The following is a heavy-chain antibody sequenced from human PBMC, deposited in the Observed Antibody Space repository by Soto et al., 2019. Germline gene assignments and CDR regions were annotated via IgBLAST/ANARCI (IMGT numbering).Heavy chain of an antibody. CDR3: AKRVAATGGYFDY. V-gene: IGHV3-23*01. D-gene: IGHD2-15*01. CDR1: GFTLTSYA. J-gene: IGHJ4*02. CDR2: ISPSGGST. Sequence: EVQLLESGGGLVQPGGSLRLSCAASGFTLTSYAMGWVRQTPGKGLEWVSAISPSGGSTFYADSVKGRFTNSRDTSKNTLYLQMNSLRAEDTALYYCAKRVAATGGYFDYWGQGTLVTVSS.